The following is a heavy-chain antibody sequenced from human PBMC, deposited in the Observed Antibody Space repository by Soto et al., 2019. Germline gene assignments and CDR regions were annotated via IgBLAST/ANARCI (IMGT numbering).Heavy chain of an antibody. Sequence: PSETLSLTCTVSGGSISSSSYYWGWIRQPPGKGLEWIGSIYYSGSTYYNPSLKSRVTISVDTSKNQFSLKLSSVTAADTAVYYCARDDFWSGYRLDPWGQGTLATVSS. V-gene: IGHV4-39*02. CDR2: IYYSGST. CDR1: GGSISSSSYY. CDR3: ARDDFWSGYRLDP. D-gene: IGHD3-3*01. J-gene: IGHJ5*02.